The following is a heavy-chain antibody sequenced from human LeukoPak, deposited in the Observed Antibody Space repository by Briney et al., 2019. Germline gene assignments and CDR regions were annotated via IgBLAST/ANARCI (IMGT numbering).Heavy chain of an antibody. CDR2: IYYTGST. Sequence: SETLSLTCTVSGDSISSSNYYWGWIRQPPGKGLEWIGTIYYTGSTYYNPSLKSRVTISVDTSKNQFSLKLSSVTAADTAVYYCAAGYSSAHAQPWGQGTLVTVSS. J-gene: IGHJ5*02. D-gene: IGHD6-19*01. CDR1: GDSISSSNYY. V-gene: IGHV4-39*01. CDR3: AAGYSSAHAQP.